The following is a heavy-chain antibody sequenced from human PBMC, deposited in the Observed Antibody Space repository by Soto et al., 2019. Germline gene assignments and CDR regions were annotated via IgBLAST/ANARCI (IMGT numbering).Heavy chain of an antibody. V-gene: IGHV3-33*01. J-gene: IGHJ6*03. Sequence: GSLRLSCAASGFTFSSYGMHWVRQAPGKGLEWVAVIWYDGSNKYYADSVKGRFTISRDNSKNTLYLQMNSLRAEDTAVYYCAREFPPRCSGGSCPHKRRAYYYYMDVWGKGTTVTVSS. CDR1: GFTFSSYG. CDR3: AREFPPRCSGGSCPHKRRAYYYYMDV. D-gene: IGHD2-15*01. CDR2: IWYDGSNK.